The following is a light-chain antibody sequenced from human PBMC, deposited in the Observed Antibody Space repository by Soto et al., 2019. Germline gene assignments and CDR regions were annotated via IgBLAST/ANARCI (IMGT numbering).Light chain of an antibody. J-gene: IGKJ1*01. CDR2: KAS. V-gene: IGKV1-5*03. Sequence: DIQMTQSPSTLSASVGDRVTITCRASQTISSWLAWYQQKPGKAPNLLIYKASSLESGVPSRFSGSGSGTEFTLTISSLQPDDFATYYCQQYNIYPRTFGQGTKVELK. CDR1: QTISSW. CDR3: QQYNIYPRT.